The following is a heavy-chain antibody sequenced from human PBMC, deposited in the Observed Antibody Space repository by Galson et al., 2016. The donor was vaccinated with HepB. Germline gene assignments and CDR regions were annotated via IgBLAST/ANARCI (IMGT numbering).Heavy chain of an antibody. CDR3: SRMATRLYIDY. CDR1: GDSISSSSYY. D-gene: IGHD4-23*01. CDR2: IYYSEST. Sequence: LSLTCAVSGDSISSSSYYWGWVRQPPGKGLEWIGNIYYSESTFYNPSLKSRVTISVDTSKNQFSLNVISVTAADTAVYFCSRMATRLYIDYWGQGILVTVSS. V-gene: IGHV4-39*01. J-gene: IGHJ4*01.